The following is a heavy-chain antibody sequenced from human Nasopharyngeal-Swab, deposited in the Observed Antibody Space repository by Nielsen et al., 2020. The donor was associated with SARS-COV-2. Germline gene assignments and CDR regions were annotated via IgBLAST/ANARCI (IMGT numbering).Heavy chain of an antibody. CDR3: ARGGVGAVGGALDY. V-gene: IGHV3-13*01. CDR1: GFTFSSYD. Sequence: GESLKISCAASGFTFSSYDMHWVRQTTGKGLEWVSAIGIAGDTYYPGSVKGRFTISRENAKKSLYLQMNSLRAGDTAVYYCARGGVGAVGGALDYWGQGTQVTVSS. D-gene: IGHD1-26*01. CDR2: IGIAGDT. J-gene: IGHJ4*02.